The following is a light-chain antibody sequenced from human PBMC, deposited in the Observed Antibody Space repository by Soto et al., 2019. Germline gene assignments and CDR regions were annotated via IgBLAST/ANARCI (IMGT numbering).Light chain of an antibody. CDR1: QGISSY. V-gene: IGKV1-39*01. CDR3: QQSYSTPIT. CDR2: AAS. Sequence: DIQMTQSPSSLSASVGDRVTITCRASQGISSYLSWYQQKPGKAPKFLIYAASSLQRGVPSRFSGSGSGTDFTLTISRRQPEDFATYYCQQSYSTPITFGQGTRLEIK. J-gene: IGKJ5*01.